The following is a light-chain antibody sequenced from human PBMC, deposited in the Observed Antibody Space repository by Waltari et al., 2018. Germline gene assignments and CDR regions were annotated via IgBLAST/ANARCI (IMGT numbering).Light chain of an antibody. CDR1: QNIGSR. V-gene: IGKV6D-21*02. Sequence: EIVLTKSPDFQSVTPEEKVTITCRASQNIGSRLHWYQQKPNQSPKLLIKYASQSISGVPSRFSGSGSGTDFTLTINSLEAEDAAVYYCHQIASLPRTFGPGTKVEIK. J-gene: IGKJ1*01. CDR3: HQIASLPRT. CDR2: YAS.